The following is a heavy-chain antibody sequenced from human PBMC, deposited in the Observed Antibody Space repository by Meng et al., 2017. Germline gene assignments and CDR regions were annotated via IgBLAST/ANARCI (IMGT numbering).Heavy chain of an antibody. CDR2: INTNTVSP. Sequence: LGQSGYELKKSGSFATVSCKASGYTFTSEAMKWVRQAPGQGLEWMGGINTNTVSPTYAQGFTGRFVFSLYTSVSTAYLQISSLKAEDTAVYYCAREGRVDFDYWGQGTLVTVSS. CDR1: GYTFTSEA. J-gene: IGHJ4*02. CDR3: AREGRVDFDY. V-gene: IGHV7-4-1*02. D-gene: IGHD1-26*01.